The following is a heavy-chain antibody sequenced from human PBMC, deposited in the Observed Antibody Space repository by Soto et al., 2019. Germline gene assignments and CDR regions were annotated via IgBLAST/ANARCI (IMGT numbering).Heavy chain of an antibody. CDR3: ARYLQPYYYDSSGYYLSDAFDI. Sequence: PGESLKISCKGSGYSFTSYWIGWVRQMPGKGLEWMGIIYPGDSDTRYSPSFQGQVTISADKSISTAYLQWSSLKASDTAMYYCARYLQPYYYDSSGYYLSDAFDIWGQGTMVTVSS. V-gene: IGHV5-51*01. CDR1: GYSFTSYW. J-gene: IGHJ3*02. D-gene: IGHD3-22*01. CDR2: IYPGDSDT.